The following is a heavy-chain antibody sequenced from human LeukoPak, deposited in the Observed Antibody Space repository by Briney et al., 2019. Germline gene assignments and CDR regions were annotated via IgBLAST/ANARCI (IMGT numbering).Heavy chain of an antibody. J-gene: IGHJ4*02. CDR2: IKQDGSEK. CDR3: ASGARGKREGGDLYSFDY. CDR1: GFTFSSYW. V-gene: IGHV3-7*01. D-gene: IGHD3-10*01. Sequence: GGSLRLSCAASGFTFSSYWMCWVRQAPGKGLEWVANIKQDGSEKYYVDSVKGRFTISRDNAKNSLHLQLNSLRAEDTAVYYCASGARGKREGGDLYSFDYWGRGTLVTVSS.